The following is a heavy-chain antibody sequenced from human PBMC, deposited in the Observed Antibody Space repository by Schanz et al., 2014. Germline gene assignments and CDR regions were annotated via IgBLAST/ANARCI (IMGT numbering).Heavy chain of an antibody. CDR3: ARNIIATARAYDI. D-gene: IGHD6-13*01. J-gene: IGHJ3*02. CDR1: GYTFPSYG. V-gene: IGHV1-18*04. Sequence: QVHLVQSGSEAKKPGASVKVSCKASGYTFPSYGISWVRQAPGQGLEWMGWINVYNGDTKFAKTCQDRVTLTTDTSTSTAYMELRSLRSDDTAVYYCARNIIATARAYDIWGQGTMVTVSS. CDR2: INVYNGDT.